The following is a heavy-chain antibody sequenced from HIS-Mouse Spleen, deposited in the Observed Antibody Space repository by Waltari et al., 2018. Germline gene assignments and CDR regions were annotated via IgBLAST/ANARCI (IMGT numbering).Heavy chain of an antibody. CDR3: AREIPYSSSWYDWYFDL. J-gene: IGHJ2*01. D-gene: IGHD6-13*01. Sequence: QLQLQESGPGLVKPSETLSLTCTVPGGSISSLSYYWCWIRQPPGKGLEWIGSIYYSGSTYYNPSLKSRVTISVDTSKNQFSLKLSSVTAADTAVYYCAREIPYSSSWYDWYFDLWGRGTLVTVSS. CDR1: GGSISSLSYY. V-gene: IGHV4-39*07. CDR2: IYYSGST.